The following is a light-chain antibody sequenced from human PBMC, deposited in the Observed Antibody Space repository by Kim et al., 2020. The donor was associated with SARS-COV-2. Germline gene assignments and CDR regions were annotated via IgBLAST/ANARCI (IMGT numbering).Light chain of an antibody. V-gene: IGKV3-15*01. Sequence: EIVMTQSPATLSVSPGERATLSCRASQSISSYLAWYQQKPGQAPRLLIYAASTRATGIPARFSGSGSGTEFTLTISSLKSEDFAVYYCQQYNDWPPGDTFGQGTKLEIK. CDR3: QQYNDWPPGDT. CDR2: AAS. J-gene: IGKJ2*01. CDR1: QSISSY.